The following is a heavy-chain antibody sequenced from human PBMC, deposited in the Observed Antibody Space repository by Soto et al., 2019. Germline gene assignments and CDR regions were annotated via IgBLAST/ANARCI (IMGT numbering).Heavy chain of an antibody. CDR3: AKGHASGS. J-gene: IGHJ5*02. Sequence: EVQLLESGGGFVQPGGSLRLSCVVSGFTFRTYAMTWVRQAPGKGLEWVSFISNSGGRTNYADSVRGRFTTSRDNSKNTLYLQMNCLRAEDTALYYCAKGHASGSWGPGTQVTVSS. V-gene: IGHV3-23*01. CDR1: GFTFRTYA. CDR2: ISNSGGRT. D-gene: IGHD6-25*01.